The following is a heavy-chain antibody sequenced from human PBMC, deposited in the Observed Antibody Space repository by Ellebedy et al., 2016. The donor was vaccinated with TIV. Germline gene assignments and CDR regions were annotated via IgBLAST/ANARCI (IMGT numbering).Heavy chain of an antibody. Sequence: ASVKVSCKSSGYIFTDYYVHWVRQAPGQGLEWMGWINPKSGGTNYAQIFQGRVTMTRDTSISTAYLEVSSLTSDDTAVYYCARGALVGNRWYGVMGYWYFDLWGRGTLVTVSS. J-gene: IGHJ2*01. D-gene: IGHD6-13*01. V-gene: IGHV1-2*02. CDR1: GYIFTDYY. CDR2: INPKSGGT. CDR3: ARGALVGNRWYGVMGYWYFDL.